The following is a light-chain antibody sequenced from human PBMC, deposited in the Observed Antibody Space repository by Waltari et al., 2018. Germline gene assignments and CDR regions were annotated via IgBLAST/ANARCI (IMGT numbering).Light chain of an antibody. CDR2: DAS. V-gene: IGKV3-11*01. Sequence: EIVLTQSPATLSLSPGERATISCRASQSVSSYLAWYQQKPGQAPRLLIYDASNRATGIPARFSGSGSGTDFSLTISSLEPEDFAVYYCHQRSNWPITFGQGTRLEIK. CDR1: QSVSSY. CDR3: HQRSNWPIT. J-gene: IGKJ5*01.